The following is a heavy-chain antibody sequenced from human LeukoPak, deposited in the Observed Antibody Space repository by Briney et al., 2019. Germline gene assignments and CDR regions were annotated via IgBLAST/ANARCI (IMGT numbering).Heavy chain of an antibody. V-gene: IGHV3-7*01. D-gene: IGHD3-3*01. CDR3: ARDNGVVHGVYYMDV. CDR2: IKQDGSEK. Sequence: PGGSLRLSCAASGFTFSNYWMTWIRQAPGKGLEWVADIKQDGSEKLYVNAVRGRFNIYRDNAKMSLFLKMNSLRAEDTAVYYCARDNGVVHGVYYMDVWGKGTTVTVS. J-gene: IGHJ6*03. CDR1: GFTFSNYW.